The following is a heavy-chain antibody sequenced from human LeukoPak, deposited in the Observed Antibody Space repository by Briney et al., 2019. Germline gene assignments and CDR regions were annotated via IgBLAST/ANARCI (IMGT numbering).Heavy chain of an antibody. CDR1: GFAFSSYG. V-gene: IGHV3-30*02. CDR2: IRYDGSNK. D-gene: IGHD3-22*01. CDR3: ARESESYDSSGSTFKY. J-gene: IGHJ4*02. Sequence: GGSLRLSCAASGFAFSSYGMHWVRQAPGKGLEWVAFIRYDGSNKYYADSVKGRFTISRDNSKNTLYLQMNSLRAEDTAVYYCARESESYDSSGSTFKYWGQGTLVTVSS.